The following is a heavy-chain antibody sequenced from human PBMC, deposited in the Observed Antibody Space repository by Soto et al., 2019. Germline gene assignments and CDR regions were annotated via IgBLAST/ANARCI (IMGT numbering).Heavy chain of an antibody. D-gene: IGHD3-22*01. CDR2: IDPSDSYT. J-gene: IGHJ4*02. V-gene: IGHV5-10-1*01. Sequence: LGGSLKICCKGSGYSFTSYWISGVRQMPGKGLEWMGRIDPSDSYTNYSPSFRGHVTISADKSISTAYLQWSSLKASDTAMYYCARQYDRGQDYWGQGTLVTVSS. CDR3: ARQYDRGQDY. CDR1: GYSFTSYW.